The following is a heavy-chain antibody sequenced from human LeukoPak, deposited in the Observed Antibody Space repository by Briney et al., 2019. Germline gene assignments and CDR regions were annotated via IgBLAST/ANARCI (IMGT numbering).Heavy chain of an antibody. D-gene: IGHD2-2*01. J-gene: IGHJ3*02. V-gene: IGHV1-18*01. CDR2: ISTYNGNT. Sequence: ASVKVSCKASGYTFTKYGITWVRQAPGQGLEWMGWISTYNGNTNYAQKLQGRVTMTTDTSTSTAYMELRSLISDDAAVYYCARTQSAANDAFDIWGQGTMVTVSS. CDR1: GYTFTKYG. CDR3: ARTQSAANDAFDI.